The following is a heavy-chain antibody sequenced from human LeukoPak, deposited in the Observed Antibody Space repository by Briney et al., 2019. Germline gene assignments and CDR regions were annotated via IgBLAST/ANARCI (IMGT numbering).Heavy chain of an antibody. Sequence: SETLSLTCDVSGASISGYWWSWIRQPAGKGLEWIGRMYTDGDTNYNPALKSRVTVSVDTSKNLFSLNLISVTAADTAVYYCARAPAGCGGPCPFDSWGQGTLVTVSS. CDR3: ARAPAGCGGPCPFDS. V-gene: IGHV4-4*07. CDR2: MYTDGDT. CDR1: GASISGYW. D-gene: IGHD2-21*01. J-gene: IGHJ4*02.